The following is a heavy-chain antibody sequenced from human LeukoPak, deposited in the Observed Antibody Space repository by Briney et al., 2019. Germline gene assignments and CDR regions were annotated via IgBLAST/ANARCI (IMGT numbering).Heavy chain of an antibody. Sequence: GGSLRLSCAASGITLGGYWMSWVRQAPGKGLEWVANIKPDGSEENYVDSVKGRFTISRDNAKNSLSLQMNSLRAEDTAVYYCARARGSGQYDYWGQGTLVTVSS. J-gene: IGHJ4*02. CDR2: IKPDGSEE. V-gene: IGHV3-7*01. D-gene: IGHD2-15*01. CDR1: GITLGGYW. CDR3: ARARGSGQYDY.